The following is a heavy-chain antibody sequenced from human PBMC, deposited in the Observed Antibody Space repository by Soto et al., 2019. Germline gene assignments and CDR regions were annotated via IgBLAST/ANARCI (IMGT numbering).Heavy chain of an antibody. CDR3: VRDRVEMATAFTCDY. CDR2: IKEDGSET. D-gene: IGHD5-18*01. V-gene: IGHV3-7*03. CDR1: GFTISNYW. J-gene: IGHJ4*02. Sequence: PVGSLRLSCAASGFTISNYWLGWVRQAPGKGLEWVANIKEDGSETYYVDSVKGRFTISRDNAKSSLFLQMNSLRAEDTAIYYCVRDRVEMATAFTCDYWGQGTLVTVSS.